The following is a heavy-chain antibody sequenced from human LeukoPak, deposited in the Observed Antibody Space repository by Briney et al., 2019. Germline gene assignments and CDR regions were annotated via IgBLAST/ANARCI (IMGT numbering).Heavy chain of an antibody. CDR3: AKDDWGRRSSGWSYFDY. Sequence: PSGGSLRLSCAASGFTFSNYAMSWVRQAPGKGLEWVSSITGSGGSTHYADSVKGRFTISRDKSKNTLYVQMRSLRAEDTAVYYCAKDDWGRRSSGWSYFDYWGQGTLVTVSS. CDR1: GFTFSNYA. CDR2: ITGSGGST. J-gene: IGHJ4*02. V-gene: IGHV3-23*01. D-gene: IGHD6-19*01.